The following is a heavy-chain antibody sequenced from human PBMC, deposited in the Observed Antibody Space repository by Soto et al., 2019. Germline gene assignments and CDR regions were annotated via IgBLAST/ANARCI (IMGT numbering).Heavy chain of an antibody. Sequence: PSETLSLTCTVSSGSISSTSYYWAWIRQPPGKGLEWIGAIYYDGTTYYNQWLKMRFSMSVDTSKNQFSLKLNSVTVADTAIYNCVGTGTTDDYWGRGTLVTVSS. J-gene: IGHJ4*02. CDR3: VGTGTTDDY. V-gene: IGHV4-39*01. CDR2: IYYDGTT. D-gene: IGHD1-1*01. CDR1: SGSISSTSYY.